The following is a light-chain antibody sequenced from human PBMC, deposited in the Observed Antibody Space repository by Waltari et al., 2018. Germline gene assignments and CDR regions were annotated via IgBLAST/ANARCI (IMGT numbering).Light chain of an antibody. CDR1: QDIRFS. CDR2: AAS. CDR3: QQYYNTPPWT. J-gene: IGKJ1*01. Sequence: ITCRASQDIRFSLVWYQQKPGKAPKLLLFAASRLESGVPSRFSGSGSGTEYTLTISSLQPEDFATYYCQQYYNTPPWTFGQGTKVEIK. V-gene: IGKV1-NL1*01.